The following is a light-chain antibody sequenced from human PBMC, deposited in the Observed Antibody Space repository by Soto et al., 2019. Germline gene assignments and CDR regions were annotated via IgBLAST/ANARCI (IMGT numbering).Light chain of an antibody. CDR3: QQYYSTPLT. V-gene: IGKV4-1*01. CDR1: QSVLYSSNNKNY. Sequence: DIVMTQSPDSLAVSLGERATINCKSSQSVLYSSNNKNYLAWYQQKPGQPPKLLIYWASTRESGVPDRFSGSGSGTDFPLTVNSVQAEDVAVYYCQQYYSTPLTFGGGTKVEIK. CDR2: WAS. J-gene: IGKJ4*01.